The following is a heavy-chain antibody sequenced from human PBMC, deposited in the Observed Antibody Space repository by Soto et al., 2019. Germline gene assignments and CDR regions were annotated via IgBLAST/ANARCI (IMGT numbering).Heavy chain of an antibody. CDR2: IIPMFGTA. D-gene: IGHD2-15*01. V-gene: IGHV1-69*06. J-gene: IGHJ4*02. CDR3: ATQAATTSLFFDY. Sequence: QVQLVQSGAEVKKPGSSVKVSCKASGGIFSSYAISWVRQAPGQGLEWMGGIIPMFGTANYVQKFQGRVTITADKSTSTSYMELRSLRSEDTAVYYCATQAATTSLFFDYWGQGTLVTVSS. CDR1: GGIFSSYA.